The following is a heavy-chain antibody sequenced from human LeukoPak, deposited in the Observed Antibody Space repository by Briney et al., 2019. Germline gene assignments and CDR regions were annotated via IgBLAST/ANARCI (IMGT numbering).Heavy chain of an antibody. J-gene: IGHJ4*02. CDR3: ARAFGSGSYSF. CDR2: ISDSGTTK. CDR1: GFTFSSYE. V-gene: IGHV3-48*03. Sequence: PGGSLRLSCAASGFTFSSYEMKWVRQAPGRGVEGVSYISDSGTTKYYADSVKGRITISRDNAKNSLYLQMNSLRAEDTAVYYCARAFGSGSYSFWGQGTLVSVSS. D-gene: IGHD3-10*01.